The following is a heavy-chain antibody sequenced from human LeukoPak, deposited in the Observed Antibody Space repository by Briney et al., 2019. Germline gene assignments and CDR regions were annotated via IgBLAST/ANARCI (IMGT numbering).Heavy chain of an antibody. D-gene: IGHD3-10*01. CDR2: IYYSGST. CDR3: ARTTYYYGSGSSRTFDY. V-gene: IGHV4-59*01. CDR1: GGSISSYY. Sequence: SETLSLTCTVSGGSISSYYWSWIRQPPGKGLEWIGYIYYSGSTNYNPSLKSQVTISVDTSKNQFSLKLSSVTAADTAVYYCARTTYYYGSGSSRTFDYWGQGTLVTVSS. J-gene: IGHJ4*02.